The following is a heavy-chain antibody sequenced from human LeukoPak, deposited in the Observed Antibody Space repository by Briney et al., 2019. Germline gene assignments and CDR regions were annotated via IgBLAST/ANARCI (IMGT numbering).Heavy chain of an antibody. J-gene: IGHJ6*02. D-gene: IGHD6-13*01. V-gene: IGHV1-46*01. CDR2: INPSGGST. CDR3: ALRPAGTSYGMDV. CDR1: GYTFTSYY. Sequence: GASVKVSCKASGYTFTSYYMHWVRQAPGQGLEWMGIINPSGGSTRYAQKFQGRDTMTRDTSTSTVYMELSSLRSEDTAVYYCALRPAGTSYGMDVWGQGNTVTVSS.